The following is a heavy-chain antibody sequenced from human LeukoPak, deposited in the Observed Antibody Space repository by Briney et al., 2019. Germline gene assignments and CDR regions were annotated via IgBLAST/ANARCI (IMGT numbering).Heavy chain of an antibody. V-gene: IGHV3-7*01. CDR1: GFSFSRYW. CDR2: INQDVSRI. D-gene: IGHD2-8*01. CDR3: ARLKDDVTKFDY. Sequence: GGSLRLSCAGSGFSFSRYWMAWVRQAPGKGPEWVASINQDVSRIHYVDSVKGRFTISRDNAKNSLFLQMNSLRVEDTAVYFCARLKDDVTKFDYWGQGTLVTVSS. J-gene: IGHJ4*02.